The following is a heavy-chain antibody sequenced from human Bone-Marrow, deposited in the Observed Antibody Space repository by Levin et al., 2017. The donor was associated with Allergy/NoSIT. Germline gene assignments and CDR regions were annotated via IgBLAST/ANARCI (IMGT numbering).Heavy chain of an antibody. J-gene: IGHJ4*02. CDR2: ISWNGGSM. D-gene: IGHD4-17*01. V-gene: IGHV3-9*01. CDR3: AKGFDYADFRAPYDY. Sequence: GGSLRLSCAASGFIFDDYAMHWVRQPPGKGLEGVSGISWNGGSMGYADSVKGRFTISRDNAKSSLYLLMDSLRPEDTAFYYCAKGFDYADFRAPYDYWGQGVLVTVAS. CDR1: GFIFDDYA.